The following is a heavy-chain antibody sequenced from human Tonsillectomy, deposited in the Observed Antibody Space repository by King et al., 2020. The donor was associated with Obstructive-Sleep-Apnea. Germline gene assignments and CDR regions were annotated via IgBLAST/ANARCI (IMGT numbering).Heavy chain of an antibody. CDR3: AREIRAGTAYNWFDP. J-gene: IGHJ5*02. CDR2: IYYSGST. D-gene: IGHD6-19*01. Sequence: QLQESGPGLVKPSQTLSLTCTVSGGSISSGGYYWSWIRQHPGKGLEWIGYIYYSGSTYYNPSLNSRGTISVDTSKNQFSLKLSSVTAADTAVYYCAREIRAGTAYNWFDPWGQGTLVTVSS. V-gene: IGHV4-31*03. CDR1: GGSISSGGYY.